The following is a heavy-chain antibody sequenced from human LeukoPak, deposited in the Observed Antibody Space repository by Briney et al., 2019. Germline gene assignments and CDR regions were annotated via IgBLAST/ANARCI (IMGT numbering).Heavy chain of an antibody. CDR3: ARAKSLPNYYGSGSYLWAYYYYYMDV. CDR2: MNPNSGNT. J-gene: IGHJ6*03. CDR1: GYTFTSYD. Sequence: ASVKVSCKASGYTFTSYDINWVRQATGQGLEWMGWMNPNSGNTGYAQKFQGRVTMTRNTSISTAYMELSSLRSEDTAVYYCARAKSLPNYYGSGSYLWAYYYYYMDVWGKGTTVTISS. V-gene: IGHV1-8*01. D-gene: IGHD3-10*01.